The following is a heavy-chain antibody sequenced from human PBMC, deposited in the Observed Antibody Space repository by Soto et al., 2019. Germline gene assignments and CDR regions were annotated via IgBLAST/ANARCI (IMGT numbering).Heavy chain of an antibody. CDR3: ANDAVYGDGFWLPES. J-gene: IGHJ5*02. CDR1: GFTFSKYA. D-gene: IGHD4-17*01. Sequence: LSLSCAASGFTFSKYAMMWVRQAPGKGLEWVAGILGSGGTYHADSVKGRFTISKDNSLSTLYLQMDFLRADDTAVYYCANDAVYGDGFWLPESWGQGTLVTVSS. V-gene: IGHV3-23*01. CDR2: ILGSGGT.